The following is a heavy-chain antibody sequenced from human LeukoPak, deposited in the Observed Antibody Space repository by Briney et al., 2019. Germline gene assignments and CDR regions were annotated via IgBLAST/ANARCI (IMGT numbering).Heavy chain of an antibody. Sequence: PGGSLRLSCAASGFTFADYAMHWVRQAPGKGLEWVSGISWNSGSIGYADSVKGRFTISRDNAKNSLYLQMNSLRAEDMALYYCAKGGGYNWNYKYYFDYWGQGTLVTVSS. D-gene: IGHD1-7*01. J-gene: IGHJ4*02. CDR1: GFTFADYA. V-gene: IGHV3-9*03. CDR3: AKGGGYNWNYKYYFDY. CDR2: ISWNSGSI.